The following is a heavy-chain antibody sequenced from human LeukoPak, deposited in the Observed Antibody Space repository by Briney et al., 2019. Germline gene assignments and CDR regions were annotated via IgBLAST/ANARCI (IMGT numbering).Heavy chain of an antibody. CDR1: GFTFSRSW. V-gene: IGHV3-74*01. CDR2: INSDGSST. D-gene: IGHD4-23*01. J-gene: IGHJ4*02. CDR3: ASPEYGGNAFDY. Sequence: GSLRLSCAASGFTFSRSWMHWVRQAQGKGRVWVSHINSDGSSTTYADSVKGRFTISRDNAKNTLYLQMNSLRAEDTAVYYCASPEYGGNAFDYWGQGTLVTVSS.